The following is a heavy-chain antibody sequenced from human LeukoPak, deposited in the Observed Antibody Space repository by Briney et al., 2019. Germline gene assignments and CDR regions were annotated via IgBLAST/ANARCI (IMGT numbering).Heavy chain of an antibody. CDR3: AKDYDTLTGYYSLSDY. CDR2: ISGSGGST. J-gene: IGHJ4*02. D-gene: IGHD3-9*01. V-gene: IGHV3-23*01. CDR1: GFTFSSYV. Sequence: GGSLRLSCAASGFTFSSYVMSGVRQAPGKGLEWVSVISGSGGSTSYADSVKGRFTVSRDNSKNMLYLQMNSLRAEDTAIYYCAKDYDTLTGYYSLSDYWGQGTLVTVSS.